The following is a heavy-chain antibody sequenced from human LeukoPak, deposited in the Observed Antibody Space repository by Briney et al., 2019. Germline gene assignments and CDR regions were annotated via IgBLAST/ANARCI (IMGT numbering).Heavy chain of an antibody. CDR1: GGSISSSNW. J-gene: IGHJ4*02. CDR3: AREWGHLGFDY. CDR2: IYHSGST. Sequence: SGTLSLTCAVSGGSISSSNWWSWVRQPPGKGLEWIGEIYHSGSTNYNPSLKSRVTISEDTSKNQFSLKLSSVTAADTAVYYCAREWGHLGFDYWGQGTLVTVSS. D-gene: IGHD3-16*01. V-gene: IGHV4-4*02.